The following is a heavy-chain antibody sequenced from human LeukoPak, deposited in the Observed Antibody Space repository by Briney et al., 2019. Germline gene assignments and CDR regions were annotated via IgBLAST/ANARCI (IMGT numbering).Heavy chain of an antibody. D-gene: IGHD7-27*01. Sequence: SETLSLTCTVSGGSISSSSYYWGWIRQPPGKGLEWIGSIYYSGSTYYNPSLKSRVTISVDTSKNQFSLKLSSVTAADTAVYYCARDLLQLTGTSMIPYNWFDPWGQGTLVTVSS. V-gene: IGHV4-39*07. CDR1: GGSISSSSYY. CDR3: ARDLLQLTGTSMIPYNWFDP. J-gene: IGHJ5*02. CDR2: IYYSGST.